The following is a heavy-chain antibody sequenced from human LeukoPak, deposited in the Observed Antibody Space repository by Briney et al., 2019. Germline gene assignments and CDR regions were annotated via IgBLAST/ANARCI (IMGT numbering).Heavy chain of an antibody. J-gene: IGHJ3*02. CDR3: ARDPILYRRSYGAFDT. D-gene: IGHD6-6*01. CDR1: GVSFSDYY. Sequence: PSETLSLSCAVSGVSFSDYYWSWIRQPPGKGLEWIGYIYYSGSTSYNPSLRSRVTISVDTSKNQFSLRLSSVTAADTAVYYCARDPILYRRSYGAFDTSGAGKMVTVSS. V-gene: IGHV4-59*01. CDR2: IYYSGST.